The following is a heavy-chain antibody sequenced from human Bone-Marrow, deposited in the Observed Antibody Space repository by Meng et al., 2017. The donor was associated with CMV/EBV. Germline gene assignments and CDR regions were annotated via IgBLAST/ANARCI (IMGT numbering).Heavy chain of an antibody. V-gene: IGHV3-30*02. CDR2: IRYDGSNR. D-gene: IGHD2-8*02. Sequence: GGSLRLSCATSGFTFSSYWMNWVRQAPGKGLEWVAFIRYDGSNRNYGDSVKGRFTISRDNSKNTLYLQMNSLRDEDTGIYYCAKYRFGLSTGEEPEWGQGTQVTVSS. CDR3: AKYRFGLSTGEEPE. CDR1: GFTFSSYW. J-gene: IGHJ4*02.